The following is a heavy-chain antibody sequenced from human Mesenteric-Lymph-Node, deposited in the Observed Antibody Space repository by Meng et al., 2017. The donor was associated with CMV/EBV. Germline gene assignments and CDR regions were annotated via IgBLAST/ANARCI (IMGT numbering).Heavy chain of an antibody. D-gene: IGHD2-15*01. J-gene: IGHJ3*02. CDR3: AGYCSGGSCSTRSDAFDI. V-gene: IGHV4-59*01. CDR1: GGSISSYY. CDR2: IYYSGST. Sequence: SETLSLTCTVSGGSISSYYWSWIRQPPGKGLEWIGYIYYSGSTNYNPSLKSRVTMSIDTSRNQFSLKMRSVTAADTAVYYCAGYCSGGSCSTRSDAFDIWGQGTTVTVSS.